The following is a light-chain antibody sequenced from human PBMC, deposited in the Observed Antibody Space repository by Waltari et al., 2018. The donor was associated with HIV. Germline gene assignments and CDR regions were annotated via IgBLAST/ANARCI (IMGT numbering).Light chain of an antibody. CDR3: QQYNDWPLT. CDR1: QSVSNN. Sequence: EIVMTQSPATLTVSQGDRVPLSCRASQSVSNNLAWYQQRPGQSPRLLIYGASTRATGIPVTFSGRGSGTEFTLTISSLQSEDFAIYYCQQYNDWPLTFGGGTKVDI. CDR2: GAS. V-gene: IGKV3-15*01. J-gene: IGKJ4*01.